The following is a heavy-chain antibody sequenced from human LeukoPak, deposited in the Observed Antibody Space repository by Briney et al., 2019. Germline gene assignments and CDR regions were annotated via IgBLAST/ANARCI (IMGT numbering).Heavy chain of an antibody. D-gene: IGHD6-6*01. CDR1: GGSISSGGYS. CDR2: IYHSGST. Sequence: PSETLSLTCAVSGGSISSGGYSSSWIRQPPGKGLEWIGYIYHSGSTYYNPSLKSRVTISVDRSKNQFSLKLSCVTATDTAVYYCARGKQLGHFDYWGQGTLVTVSS. V-gene: IGHV4-30-2*01. CDR3: ARGKQLGHFDY. J-gene: IGHJ4*02.